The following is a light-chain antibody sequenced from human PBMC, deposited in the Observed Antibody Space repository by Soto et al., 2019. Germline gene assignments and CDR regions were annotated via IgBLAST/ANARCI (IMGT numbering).Light chain of an antibody. Sequence: IGLSQSPGALSLSPGERATLSCRASQSVSSNYLAWFQQKPGQTPRLLIYAASSRATGIPDRFSGSGSGTDFTLTISRLEPEDFAVYYCQQYGSSPQTFGQGTKVDIK. J-gene: IGKJ1*01. V-gene: IGKV3-20*01. CDR2: AAS. CDR3: QQYGSSPQT. CDR1: QSVSSNY.